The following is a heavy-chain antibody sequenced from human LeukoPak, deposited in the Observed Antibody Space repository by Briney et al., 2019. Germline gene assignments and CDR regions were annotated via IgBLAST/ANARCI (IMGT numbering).Heavy chain of an antibody. CDR2: INPSGGST. D-gene: IGHD1-26*01. CDR3: ARDSAGAPEGY. CDR1: GYTFTSYY. V-gene: IGHV1-46*01. J-gene: IGHJ4*02. Sequence: ASVKVSCKASGYTFTSYYMHWVRQAPGQGLEWMAIINPSGGSTSYAQKFQGRVTMTRDMSTSTVYMELSSLRSEDTAVYYCARDSAGAPEGYWGQGTLVTVSS.